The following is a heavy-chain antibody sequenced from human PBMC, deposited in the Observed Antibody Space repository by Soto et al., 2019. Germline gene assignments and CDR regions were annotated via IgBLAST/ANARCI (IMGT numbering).Heavy chain of an antibody. Sequence: QVQLVQSGAEVKRPGDSVKVSCNSSGFVFTSNDINWVRQAPGQGLQWMGWMNTNVNATDSPQVFKGRVVMTWNTSIITAYLEVRNMKSDNTAVYYCASEVVDGSSLWHDPWGQGTLVDVSS. V-gene: IGHV1-8*01. J-gene: IGHJ5*02. D-gene: IGHD2-15*01. CDR3: ASEVVDGSSLWHDP. CDR2: MNTNVNAT. CDR1: GFVFTSND.